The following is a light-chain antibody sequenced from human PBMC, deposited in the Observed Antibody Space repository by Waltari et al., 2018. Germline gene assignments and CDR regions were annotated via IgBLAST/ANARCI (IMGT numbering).Light chain of an antibody. Sequence: QSALTQPASVSGSPGQSIPISCTGTSSDVGGDHSVPWYQQHPGKAPKLMIYDVSNRPSGVSNRFSGSKSGNTASLTISGLQAEDEADYYCSSYTSSSTLGVFGTGTKVTVL. CDR1: SSDVGGDHS. J-gene: IGLJ1*01. CDR3: SSYTSSSTLGV. CDR2: DVS. V-gene: IGLV2-14*03.